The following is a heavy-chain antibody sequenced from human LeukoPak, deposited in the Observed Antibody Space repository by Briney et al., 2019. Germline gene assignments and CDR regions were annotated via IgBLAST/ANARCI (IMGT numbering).Heavy chain of an antibody. CDR3: ATLPGLRYCSSTTCRGLDY. V-gene: IGHV3-23*01. CDR2: ISGSGDST. D-gene: IGHD2-2*01. Sequence: PGGSLRLSCAASGFTFSGYAMSWVRQAPGKGLEWVSAISGSGDSTYYADSVKGRFTISRDNSMNTLYLQLSSLRAEDTAVYYCATLPGLRYCSSTTCRGLDYWGQGTLVTVSS. J-gene: IGHJ4*02. CDR1: GFTFSGYA.